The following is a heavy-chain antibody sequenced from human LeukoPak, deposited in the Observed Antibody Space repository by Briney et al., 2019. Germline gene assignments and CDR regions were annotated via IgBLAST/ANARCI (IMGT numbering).Heavy chain of an antibody. CDR2: INSDRSST. CDR1: GFTFSSYW. J-gene: IGHJ4*02. D-gene: IGHD6-19*01. CDR3: ALDSSGWYYFDY. Sequence: AGGSLRLSCAASGFTFSSYWMHWVRQAPGKGLVWVSRINSDRSSTSYADSVKGRFTISRDNAKNTLYLQMNSLRAEDTAVYYCALDSSGWYYFDYWGQGTLVTVSS. V-gene: IGHV3-74*01.